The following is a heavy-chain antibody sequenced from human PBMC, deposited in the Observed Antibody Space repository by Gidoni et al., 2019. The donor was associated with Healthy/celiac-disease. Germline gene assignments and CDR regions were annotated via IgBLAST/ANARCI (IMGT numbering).Heavy chain of an antibody. CDR1: GCSISSGSYY. CDR3: ATLSRRGAFDI. CDR2: IYTSGST. J-gene: IGHJ3*02. Sequence: QVQLQESGPGLVKPSQTLSLTCPVSGCSISSGSYYWSWIRQPAGKGLEWIGRIYTSGSTNYNPSLKSRVTIPVDTSKNQFSLKLSSVTAADTAVYYCATLSRRGAFDIWGQGTMVTVSS. V-gene: IGHV4-61*02. D-gene: IGHD6-13*01.